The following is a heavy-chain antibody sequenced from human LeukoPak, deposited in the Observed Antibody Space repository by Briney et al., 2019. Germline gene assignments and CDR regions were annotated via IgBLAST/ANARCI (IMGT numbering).Heavy chain of an antibody. CDR2: IYYSGST. J-gene: IGHJ6*02. D-gene: IGHD1-26*01. CDR1: GGSISSGGYY. V-gene: IGHV4-31*03. CDR3: ARSEGGGAYYYYGMDV. Sequence: SETLSLTCTVSGGSISSGGYYWSWIRQHPGTGLEWLGYIYYSGSTYYNPSLRSRVTISVDTSKNQFSLKLSSVTAEDTAVYYCARSEGGGAYYYYGMDVWGQGTTVTVSS.